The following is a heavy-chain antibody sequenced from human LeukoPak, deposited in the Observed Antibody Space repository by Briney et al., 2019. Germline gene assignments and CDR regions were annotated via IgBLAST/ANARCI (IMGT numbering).Heavy chain of an antibody. V-gene: IGHV3-30-3*01. D-gene: IGHD3-22*01. CDR2: ISYDGSNK. CDR1: GFTFSSYA. J-gene: IGHJ4*02. Sequence: PGRFLRLSCAASGFTFSSYAMHWVRQAPGKGLEWVAVISYDGSNKYYADSVKGRFTISRDNSKNTLYLQMNSLRAEDTAVYYCARDQDYDSSGYYYWGQGTLVTVSS. CDR3: ARDQDYDSSGYYY.